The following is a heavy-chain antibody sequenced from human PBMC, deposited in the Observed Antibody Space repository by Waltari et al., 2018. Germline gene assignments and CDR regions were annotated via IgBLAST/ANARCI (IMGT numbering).Heavy chain of an antibody. Sequence: QVQLQESIPGLVQPSETLSLTCAVSGYSISSGYYWGWIRQPPGKGLEWIGSVYHSGSTYYNPSRKSRVTISVDTSKNQFSLNLSSVTAADTAVYYCARDRSSAVSYYFDYWGQGTLVTVSS. CDR3: ARDRSSAVSYYFDY. CDR1: GYSISSGYY. J-gene: IGHJ4*02. V-gene: IGHV4-38-2*02. D-gene: IGHD6-19*01. CDR2: VYHSGST.